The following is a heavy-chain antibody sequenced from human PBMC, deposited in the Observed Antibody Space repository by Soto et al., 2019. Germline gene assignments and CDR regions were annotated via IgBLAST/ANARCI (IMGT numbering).Heavy chain of an antibody. CDR1: GGTFSSYA. Sequence: QVQLVQSGAEVKKPGSSVKVSCKASGGTFSSYAIGWVRQAPGQGLEWMGGIILIFGTANYAQKFQGRVTITADESTSTAYMELSSLRSEDTAVYYCARASRIAARRDHYYSYGMDVWGQGTKFTVS. D-gene: IGHD6-6*01. V-gene: IGHV1-69*12. CDR3: ARASRIAARRDHYYSYGMDV. CDR2: IILIFGTA. J-gene: IGHJ6*02.